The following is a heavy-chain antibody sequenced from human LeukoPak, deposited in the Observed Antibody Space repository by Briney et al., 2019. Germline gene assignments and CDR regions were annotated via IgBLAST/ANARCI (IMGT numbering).Heavy chain of an antibody. J-gene: IGHJ4*02. D-gene: IGHD2-21*02. CDR3: AMPANCGGDCYSYYFDH. V-gene: IGHV5-51*01. CDR2: IYPDDSDT. Sequence: GESLKISCKGSGYTFTNYWIGWVRQMPGKGLEWMGIIYPDDSDTRYSPSFQGQVTISVGKSIRIAYLQWSSLKASDTAMYYCAMPANCGGDCYSYYFDHWGQGTLVTVSP. CDR1: GYTFTNYW.